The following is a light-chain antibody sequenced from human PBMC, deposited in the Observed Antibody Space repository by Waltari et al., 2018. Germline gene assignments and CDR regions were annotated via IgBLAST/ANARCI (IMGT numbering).Light chain of an antibody. CDR1: PTIRTTY. CDR2: GAF. V-gene: IGKV3-20*01. Sequence: IVLTQSPGTLSLSPGEGATLSCRTSPTIRTTYLAWYQQKPGQAPTLLIYGAFTRATGIPDRFTGSGSGTDFSLTISSLEPEDVATYYCQQYDVSPLTFGGGTKVEIK. J-gene: IGKJ4*01. CDR3: QQYDVSPLT.